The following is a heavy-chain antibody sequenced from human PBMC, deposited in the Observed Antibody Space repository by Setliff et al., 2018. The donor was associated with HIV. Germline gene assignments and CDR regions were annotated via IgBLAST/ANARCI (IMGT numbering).Heavy chain of an antibody. CDR2: ISWNSGSI. V-gene: IGHV3-9*01. D-gene: IGHD5-18*01. CDR3: AKGDTALSSFPYY. J-gene: IGHJ4*02. CDR1: GFTFDDYA. Sequence: SLRLSCAASGFTFDDYAMHWVRQAPGKGLEWVSGISWNSGSIGYADSVKGRFTISRDNAKNSLYLQMNSLRAEDTALYYCAKGDTALSSFPYYWGQGTLVTVSS.